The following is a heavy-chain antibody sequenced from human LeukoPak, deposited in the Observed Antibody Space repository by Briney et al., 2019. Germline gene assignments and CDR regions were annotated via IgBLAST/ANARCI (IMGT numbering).Heavy chain of an antibody. CDR2: IYYSGST. Sequence: SETLSLTCTVSGGSISSSSYYWGWIRQPPGKGLEWIGSIYYSGSTYYNPSLKSRVTISVDTSKNQFSLKLSSVTAADTAVYCRARLGFGANWGQGTLVTVSS. D-gene: IGHD3-10*01. V-gene: IGHV4-39*01. CDR1: GGSISSSSYY. CDR3: ARLGFGAN. J-gene: IGHJ4*02.